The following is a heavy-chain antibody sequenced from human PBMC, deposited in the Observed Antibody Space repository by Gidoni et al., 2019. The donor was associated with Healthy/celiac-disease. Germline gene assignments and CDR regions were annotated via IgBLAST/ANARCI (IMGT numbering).Heavy chain of an antibody. Sequence: QVQLVQSGAEVKKPGASVKVSCKASGYTFTSYAMHWVRQAPGQRLEWMGWINTGNGNTKYSQKFQGRVTITRDTSASTAYMELSSLRSEDTAVYYCARDFAVTTFDYWGQGTLVTVSS. V-gene: IGHV1-3*04. J-gene: IGHJ4*02. CDR1: GYTFTSYA. D-gene: IGHD4-17*01. CDR2: INTGNGNT. CDR3: ARDFAVTTFDY.